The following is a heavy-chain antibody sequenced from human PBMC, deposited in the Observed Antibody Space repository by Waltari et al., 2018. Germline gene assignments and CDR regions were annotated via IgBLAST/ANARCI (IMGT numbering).Heavy chain of an antibody. J-gene: IGHJ4*02. CDR3: ARDTGYSSSYLFDY. V-gene: IGHV1-8*03. Sequence: QVQLVQSGAEVKKPGASVKVSCKASGYTFTSYDINWVRQATGQGLEWMGWMNPNSCNTGYAQKFQGRVTITRNTSISTAYMELSSLRSEDTAVYYCARDTGYSSSYLFDYWGQGTLVTVSS. CDR1: GYTFTSYD. D-gene: IGHD6-13*01. CDR2: MNPNSCNT.